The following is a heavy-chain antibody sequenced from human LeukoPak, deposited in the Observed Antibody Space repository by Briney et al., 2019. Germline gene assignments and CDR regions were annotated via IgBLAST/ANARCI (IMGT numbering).Heavy chain of an antibody. D-gene: IGHD6-13*01. CDR2: INAYNGNT. CDR1: GYTFTSYI. CDR3: ARDRHIAAAVYYYYMDV. J-gene: IGHJ6*03. V-gene: IGHV1-18*01. Sequence: ASVKVSCKASGYTFTSYIISWVRQAPGQGLEWMGWINAYNGNTDYAQRVQGRVTMTTDTSTSTAYMEVRSLRSDDTAVYYCARDRHIAAAVYYYYMDVWGKGTPVIVSS.